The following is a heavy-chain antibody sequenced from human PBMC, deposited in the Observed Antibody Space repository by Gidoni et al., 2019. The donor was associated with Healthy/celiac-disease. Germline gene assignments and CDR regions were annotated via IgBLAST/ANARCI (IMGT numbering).Heavy chain of an antibody. J-gene: IGHJ6*02. D-gene: IGHD6-13*01. CDR2: ISWDGGST. CDR1: GFTFDDYA. CDR3: AKDFSSSWPYYYGMDV. Sequence: EVQLVESGGVVVQPGGALRLSCAASGFTFDDYAMHWVRQAPGKGLEWVSLISWDGGSTYYADSVKGRFTISRDNSKNSLYLQMNSLRAEDTALYYCAKDFSSSWPYYYGMDVWGQGTTVTVSS. V-gene: IGHV3-43D*03.